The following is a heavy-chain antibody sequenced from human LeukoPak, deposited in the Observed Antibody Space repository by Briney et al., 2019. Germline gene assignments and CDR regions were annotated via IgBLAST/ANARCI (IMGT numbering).Heavy chain of an antibody. CDR3: AREYSSSWYGLIDDY. Sequence: ASVKVSCKASGYTFINYFIHWVRPAPGQGLEWMGLIDPSGGSTGYAQKFQGRITMTRDTSTNTVYMDLSSLQSEDTAVYYCAREYSSSWYGLIDDYWGQGTLVTVSS. CDR1: GYTFINYF. V-gene: IGHV1-46*01. D-gene: IGHD6-13*01. CDR2: IDPSGGST. J-gene: IGHJ4*02.